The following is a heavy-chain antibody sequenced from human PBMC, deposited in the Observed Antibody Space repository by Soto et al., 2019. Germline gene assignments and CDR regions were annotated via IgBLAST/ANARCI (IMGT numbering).Heavy chain of an antibody. D-gene: IGHD6-25*01. CDR1: GFTFNTNA. CDR3: TKDTGYLSMDA. CDR2: ISGTGSRT. V-gene: IGHV3-23*01. J-gene: IGHJ6*02. Sequence: GGSLRLSCAAPGFTFNTNAMSWVRQAPGKGLEWVSSISGTGSRTYYADSVKGRFTIARDNSKNTVSLQMNNLRAEDTGLYYCTKDTGYLSMDAWGQGTTVTV.